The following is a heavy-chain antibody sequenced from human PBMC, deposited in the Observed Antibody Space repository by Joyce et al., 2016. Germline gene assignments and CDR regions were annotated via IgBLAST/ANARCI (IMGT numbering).Heavy chain of an antibody. V-gene: IGHV1-18*01. Sequence: QVHLVQSGAEVKKPGASVKVSCKASGYTFTSDGISWVRQAPGQGLEWMGWISAYSGDTNYAHKFQGRLTMTTDTSTSTAYMELRSLRSDDTAVYFCAKDAYTSGPYYFDYWGQGTLVTVSS. CDR3: AKDAYTSGPYYFDY. D-gene: IGHD6-19*01. CDR2: ISAYSGDT. J-gene: IGHJ4*02. CDR1: GYTFTSDG.